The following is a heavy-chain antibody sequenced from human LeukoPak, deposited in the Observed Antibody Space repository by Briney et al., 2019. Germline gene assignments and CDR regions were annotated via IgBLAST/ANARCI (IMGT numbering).Heavy chain of an antibody. CDR1: GYTFTSYY. D-gene: IGHD3-10*01. Sequence: GASVKVSCKASGYTFTSYYMHWVRQAPGQGLEWMGWINPNSGGTNYAQKFQGRVTMTRDTSISTAYMELSRLRSDDTAVYYCARDRDYYGSGRVYWFDPWGQGTLVTVSS. CDR2: INPNSGGT. CDR3: ARDRDYYGSGRVYWFDP. V-gene: IGHV1-2*02. J-gene: IGHJ5*02.